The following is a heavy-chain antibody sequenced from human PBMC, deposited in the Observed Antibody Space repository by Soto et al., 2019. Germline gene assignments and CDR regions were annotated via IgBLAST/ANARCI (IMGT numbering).Heavy chain of an antibody. CDR1: GYSFTSYW. CDR2: IDPSDSYT. J-gene: IGHJ6*02. V-gene: IGHV5-10-1*01. CDR3: ARLAVAGTSYYYYGMDV. D-gene: IGHD6-19*01. Sequence: GESLKISCXGSGYSFTSYWISWVRQMPGKGLEWMGRIDPSDSYTNYSPSFQGHVTISADKSISTAYLQWSSLKASDTAMYYCARLAVAGTSYYYYGMDVWGQGTTVTVSS.